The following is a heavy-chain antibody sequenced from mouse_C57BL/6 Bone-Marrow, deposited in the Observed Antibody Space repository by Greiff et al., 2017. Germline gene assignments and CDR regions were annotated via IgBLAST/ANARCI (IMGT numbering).Heavy chain of an antibody. J-gene: IGHJ3*01. CDR1: GFTFSSYG. CDR2: ISSGGSYT. CDR3: ARGGAYPFAY. Sequence: EVMLVESGGDLVKPGGSLKLSCAASGFTFSSYGMSWVRQTPDKRLEWVATISSGGSYTYYPDSVKGRLTISRDNAKNTLYLQMSSLKSEDTAMYYCARGGAYPFAYWGQGTLVTVSA. V-gene: IGHV5-6*01.